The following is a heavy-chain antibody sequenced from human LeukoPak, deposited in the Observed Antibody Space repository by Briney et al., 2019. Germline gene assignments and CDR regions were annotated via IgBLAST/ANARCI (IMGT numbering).Heavy chain of an antibody. D-gene: IGHD3-9*01. V-gene: IGHV1-3*01. J-gene: IGHJ6*02. CDR2: AGXGXT. CDR3: ARAYYDILTGYSDPTSYGMDV. Sequence: AGXGXTKYSQKFQARVTINRDTSASTAYMELSSLRSEDTAVYYCARAYYDILTGYSDPTSYGMDVWGQGTTVTVSS.